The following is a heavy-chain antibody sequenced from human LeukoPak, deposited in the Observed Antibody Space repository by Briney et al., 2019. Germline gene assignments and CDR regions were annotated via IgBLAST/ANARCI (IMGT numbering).Heavy chain of an antibody. CDR2: MNPNSGNT. D-gene: IGHD6-13*01. CDR3: ARGSHSSSWE. Sequence: ASVKVSCWASGYTFTSYGIKWVRQDTGQGVEWMVWMNPNSGNTGYAQKFQGRVTMTRNTSISTAYMELSSLRSEDTAVYYCARGSHSSSWEWGQGTLVTVSS. J-gene: IGHJ4*02. V-gene: IGHV1-8*01. CDR1: GYTFTSYG.